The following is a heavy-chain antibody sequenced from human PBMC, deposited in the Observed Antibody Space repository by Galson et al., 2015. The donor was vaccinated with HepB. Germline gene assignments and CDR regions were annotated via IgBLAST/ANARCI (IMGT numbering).Heavy chain of an antibody. J-gene: IGHJ6*03. CDR2: IKQDGSEK. Sequence: SLRLSCAASGFTFSSYWMSWVRQAPGKGLEWVANIKQDGSEKYYVDSVKGRFTISRDNAKNSLYLQMNSLRAEDTAVYYCAREAAAGNYYYYYYMDVWGKGTTVTVSS. D-gene: IGHD6-13*01. V-gene: IGHV3-7*01. CDR3: AREAAAGNYYYYYYMDV. CDR1: GFTFSSYW.